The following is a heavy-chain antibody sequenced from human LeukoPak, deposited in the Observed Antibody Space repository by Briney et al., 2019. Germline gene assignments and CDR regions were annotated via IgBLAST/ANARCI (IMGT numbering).Heavy chain of an antibody. V-gene: IGHV3-53*04. CDR1: GFTVSSNY. J-gene: IGHJ4*02. CDR2: IYSGGST. CDR3: ARDRDSSGWYEGFDY. Sequence: PRGSLRLSCAASGFTVSSNYMSWVRQAPGKGLEWVSVIYSGGSTYYADSVKGRFTISRHNSKNTLYLQMNSLRADGTAVYYCARDRDSSGWYEGFDYWGQGTLVTVSS. D-gene: IGHD6-19*01.